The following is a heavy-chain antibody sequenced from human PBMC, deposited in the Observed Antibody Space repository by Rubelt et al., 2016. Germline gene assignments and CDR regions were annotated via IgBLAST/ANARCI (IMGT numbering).Heavy chain of an antibody. CDR3: ARGKEDTVAYYFDY. CDR2: ICYSGST. CDR1: GGSISSGGYH. Sequence: QVQLQESGPGLVKPSQTLSLTCTVSGGSISSGGYHWSWIRQPPGKGLEWIGCICYSGSTNYNPSRNSRVTISVDTSKNQSSLKLSSVAAADTAVYYCARGKEDTVAYYFDYWGQGTLVTVSS. J-gene: IGHJ4*02. V-gene: IGHV4-61*08. D-gene: IGHD5-12*01.